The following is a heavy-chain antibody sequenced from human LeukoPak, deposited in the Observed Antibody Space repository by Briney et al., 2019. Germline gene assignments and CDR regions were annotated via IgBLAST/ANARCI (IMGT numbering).Heavy chain of an antibody. V-gene: IGHV3-30*18. CDR3: AKDMKGSVPAALDY. J-gene: IGHJ4*02. Sequence: PGGSLRLSCAASGFTFSSYGMHWVRQAPGKGLEWVAVISYDGSNKYYADSVKGRFTISRDNAKNSLYLQMNSLRAGDTALYYCAKDMKGSVPAALDYWGQGTLVTVSS. CDR1: GFTFSSYG. D-gene: IGHD2-2*01. CDR2: ISYDGSNK.